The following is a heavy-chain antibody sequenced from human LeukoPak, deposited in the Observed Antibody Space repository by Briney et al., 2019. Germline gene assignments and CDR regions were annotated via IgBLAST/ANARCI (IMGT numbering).Heavy chain of an antibody. J-gene: IGHJ4*02. Sequence: SETLSITSTVSGGSIIGSYWTWIRQSPGEGLEWIGYIYNTVDVKYNPSLKSRVTISIDMSRNQFSLRLNSVTAADTAVYYCARSRYYDSSGYNPTYYFDFWGQGALVAVSS. V-gene: IGHV4-59*01. CDR3: ARSRYYDSSGYNPTYYFDF. D-gene: IGHD3-22*01. CDR1: GGSIIGSY. CDR2: IYNTVDV.